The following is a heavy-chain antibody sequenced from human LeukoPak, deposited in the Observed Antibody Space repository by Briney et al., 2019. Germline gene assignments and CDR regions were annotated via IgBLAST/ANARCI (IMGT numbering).Heavy chain of an antibody. Sequence: SETLSLTCAVYGGSFSGYYRSWIRQPPGKGLEWIGEINHSGSTNYNPSLKSRVTISVDTSKNQFSLKLSSVTAADTAVYYCARGSLGPAARGNYFDYWGQGTLVTVSS. D-gene: IGHD2-2*01. CDR3: ARGSLGPAARGNYFDY. V-gene: IGHV4-34*01. J-gene: IGHJ4*02. CDR2: INHSGST. CDR1: GGSFSGYY.